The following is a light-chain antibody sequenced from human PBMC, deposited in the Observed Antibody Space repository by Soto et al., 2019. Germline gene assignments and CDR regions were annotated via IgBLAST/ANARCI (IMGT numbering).Light chain of an antibody. CDR1: SSDVGRYNC. CDR3: CSYAGSPYV. CDR2: DVS. V-gene: IGLV2-11*01. J-gene: IGLJ1*01. Sequence: QSALTQPRSVSGSPGQSVTISCTGTSSDVGRYNCVSGYQHHPGKAPKLMIYDVSTRPSGVPDRFSGSKSGTTASLTISGLQAEDESDYYCCSYAGSPYVFGAGTKVTVL.